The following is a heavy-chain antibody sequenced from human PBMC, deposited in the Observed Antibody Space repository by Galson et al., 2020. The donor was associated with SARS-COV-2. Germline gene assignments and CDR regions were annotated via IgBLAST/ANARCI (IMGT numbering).Heavy chain of an antibody. Sequence: GGSLRLSCAASGFTFDDYAMHWVRQAPGKGLEWVSGISWNSGSIGYADSVKGRFTISRDNAKNSLYLQMNSLRAEDTALYYCAKLYDILTGTDYWDQGTLVTVSS. CDR1: GFTFDDYA. D-gene: IGHD3-9*01. V-gene: IGHV3-9*01. CDR2: ISWNSGSI. J-gene: IGHJ4*02. CDR3: AKLYDILTGTDY.